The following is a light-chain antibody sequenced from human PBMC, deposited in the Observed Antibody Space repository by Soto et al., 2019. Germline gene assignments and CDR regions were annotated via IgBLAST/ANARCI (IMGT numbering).Light chain of an antibody. CDR3: SSYTSSSTFYV. CDR2: DVS. V-gene: IGLV2-14*01. CDR1: SSDVGGYNY. J-gene: IGLJ1*01. Sequence: QSALTQPASVSGSPGQSITISCTGTSSDVGGYNYVSWYQRHPGKAPKLMIYDVSNRPSGVSNRFSGSKSGNTASLTISGLQAEDEADYYCSSYTSSSTFYVFGTGTKLIVL.